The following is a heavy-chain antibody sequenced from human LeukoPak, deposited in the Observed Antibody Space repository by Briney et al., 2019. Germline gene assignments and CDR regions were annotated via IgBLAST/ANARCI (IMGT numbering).Heavy chain of an antibody. V-gene: IGHV1-46*01. Sequence: ASVKVSCKASGYTFTSYYMHWVRQAPGQGLEWMGIINPSGGSTSYAQEFQGRVTMTRDMSTSTVYMELSSLRSEDTAVYYCARDLMVRGVRNWFDPWGQGTLVTVSS. CDR1: GYTFTSYY. CDR2: INPSGGST. D-gene: IGHD3-10*01. CDR3: ARDLMVRGVRNWFDP. J-gene: IGHJ5*02.